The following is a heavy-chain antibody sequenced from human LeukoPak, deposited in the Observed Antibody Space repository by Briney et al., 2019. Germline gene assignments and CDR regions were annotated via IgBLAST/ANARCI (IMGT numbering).Heavy chain of an antibody. CDR2: ISISSSYT. Sequence: GGSLRLSCAASGFTFSDYYMSWIRQAPGKGLEWVSYISISSSYTNYADSVKGRFTVSRDNAKNALYLQVNNLRAEDTAVYYCARGPNSNWSGLDFWGQGTLLTVSS. CDR3: ARGPNSNWSGLDF. D-gene: IGHD6-6*01. CDR1: GFTFSDYY. V-gene: IGHV3-11*06. J-gene: IGHJ4*02.